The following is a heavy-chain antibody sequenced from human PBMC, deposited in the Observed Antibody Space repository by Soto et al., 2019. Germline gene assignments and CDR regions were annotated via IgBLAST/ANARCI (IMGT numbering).Heavy chain of an antibody. CDR3: AKDKVAGLYFDS. CDR2: ISGSGGGT. J-gene: IGHJ4*02. Sequence: EVHLLESGGGLVQPGGSLRLSCAASGFTFSSNAMSWVRQAPGKGLEWVSAISGSGGGTYYADSVKGRFTISRDNSKNTLYLQLNSLRAEDTAVYYCAKDKVAGLYFDSWGQGTLVTVSS. D-gene: IGHD6-19*01. V-gene: IGHV3-23*01. CDR1: GFTFSSNA.